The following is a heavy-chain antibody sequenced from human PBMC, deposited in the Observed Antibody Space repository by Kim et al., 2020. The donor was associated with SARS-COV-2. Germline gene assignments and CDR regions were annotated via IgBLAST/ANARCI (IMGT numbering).Heavy chain of an antibody. CDR2: ISSSNSYT. Sequence: GGSLRLSCAASGFTFSDYYMGWIRQAPGKGLEWLSYISSSNSYTRYPDSVKGRFTISRDSAKNSLYLQMNSLSAEDTAVYYCARVREGSSSWHFFDHWGQGTQVTVSS. V-gene: IGHV3-11*05. CDR3: ARVREGSSSWHFFDH. CDR1: GFTFSDYY. J-gene: IGHJ4*02. D-gene: IGHD6-13*01.